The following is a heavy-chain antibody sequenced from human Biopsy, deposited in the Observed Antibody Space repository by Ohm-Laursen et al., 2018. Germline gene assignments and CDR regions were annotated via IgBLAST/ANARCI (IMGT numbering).Heavy chain of an antibody. Sequence: GTLSLTCTVSGGSLSSYSWSWIRQPAGKGLEWIGQIYTSGITNYNPSLKSRVTISVDTSKNKFSLRVSLVTAADTAVYYCARDRDRRGWFDPWGQGTLVTVSS. CDR2: IYTSGIT. CDR1: GGSLSSYS. CDR3: ARDRDRRGWFDP. D-gene: IGHD1-14*01. V-gene: IGHV4-4*07. J-gene: IGHJ5*02.